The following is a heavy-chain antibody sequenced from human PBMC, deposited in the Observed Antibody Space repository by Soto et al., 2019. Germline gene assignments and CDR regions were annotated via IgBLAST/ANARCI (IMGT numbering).Heavy chain of an antibody. CDR1: GGSISSHY. Sequence: SETLSLTCTVSGGSISSHYWSWLRQTPGKGLEWIGYIDYSGRTNYNPSLKSRVSFSVDTSKNQFSLKLTSVTAADTAVYYCARYYCSSTTCYYFDYWGRGALVTVSS. CDR3: ARYYCSSTTCYYFDY. CDR2: IDYSGRT. V-gene: IGHV4-59*11. D-gene: IGHD2-2*01. J-gene: IGHJ4*02.